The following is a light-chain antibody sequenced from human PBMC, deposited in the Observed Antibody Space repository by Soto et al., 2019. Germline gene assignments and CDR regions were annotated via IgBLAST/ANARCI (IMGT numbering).Light chain of an antibody. Sequence: DIQMTQSPSTLSASVGDRVTITCRASQSISSWLAWYQQKPGKAPKLLIFQASSLKSGVPSRFSGSGSATESTLTISSLQPDDFATYYCEDYSSSSGLTFGGGTKVEIK. J-gene: IGKJ4*01. CDR1: QSISSW. V-gene: IGKV1-5*03. CDR2: QAS. CDR3: EDYSSSSGLT.